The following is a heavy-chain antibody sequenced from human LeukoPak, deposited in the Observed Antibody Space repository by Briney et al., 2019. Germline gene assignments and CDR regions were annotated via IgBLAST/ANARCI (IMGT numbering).Heavy chain of an antibody. CDR1: GGSISSGGYS. CDR3: ASECSSTSCYPSAFDY. Sequence: SETLSLTCAVSGGSISSGGYSWSWIRQPPGKGLEWIGYIYYSGSTYYNPSLKSRVTISVDTSKNQFSLKLSSVTAADTAVYYCASECSSTSCYPSAFDYWGQGTLVTVSS. J-gene: IGHJ4*02. CDR2: IYYSGST. D-gene: IGHD2-2*01. V-gene: IGHV4-30-4*07.